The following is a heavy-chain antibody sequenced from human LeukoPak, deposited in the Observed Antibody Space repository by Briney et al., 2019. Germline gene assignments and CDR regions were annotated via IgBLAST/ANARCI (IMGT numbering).Heavy chain of an antibody. Sequence: SETLSLTCTVSGGSISSYYWSWIRQPPGKGLEWIGYIYYSGSTNYNPSLKSRVTISVDTSKNQFSLKLSSVTAADTAVYYCARVSVYMGYNFDYWRQGTLVTVSS. D-gene: IGHD5-24*01. J-gene: IGHJ4*02. V-gene: IGHV4-59*01. CDR3: ARVSVYMGYNFDY. CDR2: IYYSGST. CDR1: GGSISSYY.